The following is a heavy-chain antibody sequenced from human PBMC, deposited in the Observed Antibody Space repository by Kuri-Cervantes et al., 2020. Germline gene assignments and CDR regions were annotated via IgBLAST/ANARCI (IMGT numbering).Heavy chain of an antibody. CDR2: INHSGST. CDR3: ARSGSSWRRGDAFDI. V-gene: IGHV4-34*01. Sequence: GSLRLSCAVYGGSFSGYYWSWIRQPPGKGLEWIGEINHSGSTNHNPSLKSRVTISVDTSKNQFSLKLSSVTAADTAVYYCARSGSSWRRGDAFDIWGQGTMVTVSS. J-gene: IGHJ3*02. CDR1: GGSFSGYY. D-gene: IGHD6-13*01.